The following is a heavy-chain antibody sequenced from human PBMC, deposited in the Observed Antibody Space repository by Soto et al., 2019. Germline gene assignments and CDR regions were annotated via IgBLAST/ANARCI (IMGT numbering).Heavy chain of an antibody. CDR1: GFTFSSYA. CDR2: ISGSGGST. D-gene: IGHD5-18*01. V-gene: IGHV3-23*01. CDR3: SRSIQQLWLRSGFDY. Sequence: GGSLGLSCAASGFTFSSYAMSWVRQAQGKGLEWVSAISGSGGSTYYADSVKGRFTISRDNSENTLYLQMNSLRAEDTAVYYCSRSIQQLWLRSGFDYWGQGTLVTVSS. J-gene: IGHJ4*02.